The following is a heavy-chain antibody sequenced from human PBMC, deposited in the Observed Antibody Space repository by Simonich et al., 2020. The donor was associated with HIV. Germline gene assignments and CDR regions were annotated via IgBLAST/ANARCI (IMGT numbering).Heavy chain of an antibody. CDR1: GGSFSGYY. V-gene: IGHV4-34*01. CDR2: INHSGTP. Sequence: QVQLQQCGAGLLKPSETLSLTCAVYGGSFSGYYWGWIRQPPGKGLEWIGEINHSGTPNYNPSLKSRVTISVDTSKNQFSLKLSSVTAADTAVYYCARLTASGLGEYFQHWGQGTLVTVSS. D-gene: IGHD1-26*01. CDR3: ARLTASGLGEYFQH. J-gene: IGHJ1*01.